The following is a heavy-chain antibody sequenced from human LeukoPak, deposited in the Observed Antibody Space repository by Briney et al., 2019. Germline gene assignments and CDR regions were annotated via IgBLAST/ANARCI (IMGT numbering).Heavy chain of an antibody. CDR2: ISYDGSNK. V-gene: IGHV3-30*04. Sequence: GGSLRLSCAASGFTFSSYAMHWVRQAPGKGLEWVAVISYDGSNKYYADSVKGRFTISRDNSKNTLYLQMNSLRAEDTAVYYCARARSSYGYGDAFDIWGQGTMVTVSS. CDR1: GFTFSSYA. J-gene: IGHJ3*02. D-gene: IGHD5-18*01. CDR3: ARARSSYGYGDAFDI.